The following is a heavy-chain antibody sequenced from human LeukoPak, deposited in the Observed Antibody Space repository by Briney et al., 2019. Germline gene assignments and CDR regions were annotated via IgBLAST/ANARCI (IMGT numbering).Heavy chain of an antibody. CDR1: GYTFTSYD. V-gene: IGHV1-18*01. CDR3: ARGVARADRSGYCSSTSCPRPYYFDY. CDR2: ISAYNGNT. D-gene: IGHD2-2*01. J-gene: IGHJ4*02. Sequence: GASVKVSCKASGYTFTSYDINWVRQAPGQGLEWMGWISAYNGNTNYAQKLQGRVTMTTDTSTSTAYMELRSLRSDDTAVYYCARGVARADRSGYCSSTSCPRPYYFDYWGQGTLVTVSS.